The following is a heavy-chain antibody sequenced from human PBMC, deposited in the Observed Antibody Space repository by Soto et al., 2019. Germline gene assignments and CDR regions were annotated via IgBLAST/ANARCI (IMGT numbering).Heavy chain of an antibody. J-gene: IGHJ4*02. CDR1: GFTFSSYG. V-gene: IGHV3-33*01. D-gene: IGHD5-12*01. CDR3: ARERSGHAFDY. Sequence: GGSLRLSCAASGFTFSSYGMHWVRQAPGKGLEWVAVIWYDGSNKYYADSVKGRFTISRDNSKNTLYLQMNSLRAEDTAVYYCARERSGHAFDYWGQGTLVTVSS. CDR2: IWYDGSNK.